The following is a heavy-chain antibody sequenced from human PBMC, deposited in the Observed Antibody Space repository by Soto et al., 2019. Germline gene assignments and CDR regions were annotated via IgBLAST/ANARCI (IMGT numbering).Heavy chain of an antibody. CDR3: ARALYYDSSGYHYYYYYGMDV. J-gene: IGHJ6*02. CDR1: GYTFTSYA. D-gene: IGHD3-22*01. Sequence: ASVKVSCKASGYTFTSYAMHWVRQAPGQRLEWMGWINAGNGNTKYSQKFQGRVTITRDTSASTAYMELSSLRPEDTAVYYCARALYYDSSGYHYYYYYGMDVWGQGTTVTVSS. V-gene: IGHV1-3*01. CDR2: INAGNGNT.